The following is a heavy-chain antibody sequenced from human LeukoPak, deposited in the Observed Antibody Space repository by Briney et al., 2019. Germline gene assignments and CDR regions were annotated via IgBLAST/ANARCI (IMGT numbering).Heavy chain of an antibody. J-gene: IGHJ5*02. D-gene: IGHD1-26*01. V-gene: IGHV3-23*01. CDR1: GLTLSSYA. CDR3: AKGPYSGFS. CDR2: LSGSGGGT. Sequence: GGSLRLSCAASGLTLSSYAMSWVRQAPGRGLEWVSALSGSGGGTYYADSVKGRFTISRDNSKNTLYLQMNSLRAEDTAVYYCAKGPYSGFSWGQGTLVTVSS.